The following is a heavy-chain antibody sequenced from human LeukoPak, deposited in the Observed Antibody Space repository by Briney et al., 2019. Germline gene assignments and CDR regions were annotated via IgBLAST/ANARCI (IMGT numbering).Heavy chain of an antibody. CDR2: ISGSGGST. CDR3: AKDPYIVSSTSQNWFDP. J-gene: IGHJ5*02. CDR1: GFTFSSYA. D-gene: IGHD2-2*01. Sequence: GGSLRLSYAASGFTFSSYAMSWVRQAPGKGLEWVSAISGSGGSTYYADSVKGRFTISRDNSKNTLYLQMNSLRAEDTAVYYCAKDPYIVSSTSQNWFDPWGQGTLVTVSS. V-gene: IGHV3-23*01.